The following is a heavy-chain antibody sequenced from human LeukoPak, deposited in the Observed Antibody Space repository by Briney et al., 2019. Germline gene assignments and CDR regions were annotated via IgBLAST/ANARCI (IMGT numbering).Heavy chain of an antibody. J-gene: IGHJ2*01. V-gene: IGHV3-11*01. CDR2: ISSSGSTI. Sequence: GGSLRLSCAASGFTFSDYYMSWIRQAPGKGLEWVSYISSSGSTIYYADSGKGRFTISRDNAKNSLYLQMNSLRAEDTAVYYCAGYGSGSYVRYFDLWGRGTLVTVSS. CDR1: GFTFSDYY. CDR3: AGYGSGSYVRYFDL. D-gene: IGHD3-10*01.